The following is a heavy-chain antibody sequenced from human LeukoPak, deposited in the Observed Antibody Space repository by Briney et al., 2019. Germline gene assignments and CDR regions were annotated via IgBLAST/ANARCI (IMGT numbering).Heavy chain of an antibody. Sequence: SQTLSLTCTVSGGSISSYYWSWIRQPAGKGLEWIGRIYTSGSTNYNPSLKSRVTMSVDTSKNQFSLKLSSVTAADTAVYYCAKDRYYDSSGYLNLWVQGTLVTVSS. CDR3: AKDRYYDSSGYLNL. CDR1: GGSISSYY. D-gene: IGHD3-22*01. CDR2: IYTSGST. J-gene: IGHJ4*02. V-gene: IGHV4-4*07.